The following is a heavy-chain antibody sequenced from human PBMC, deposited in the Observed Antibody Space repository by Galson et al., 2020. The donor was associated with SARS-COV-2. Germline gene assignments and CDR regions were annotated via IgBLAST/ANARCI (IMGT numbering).Heavy chain of an antibody. V-gene: IGHV3-23*01. Sequence: GESLQISCAASGFTFSSYAMSWVRQAPGKGLEWVSAISGSGGSTYYADSVKGRFTISRDNSKNTLYLQMNSLRAEDTAVYYCAILAGYSSGWGQGTLVTVSS. J-gene: IGHJ4*02. CDR3: AILAGYSSG. D-gene: IGHD6-19*01. CDR2: ISGSGGST. CDR1: GFTFSSYA.